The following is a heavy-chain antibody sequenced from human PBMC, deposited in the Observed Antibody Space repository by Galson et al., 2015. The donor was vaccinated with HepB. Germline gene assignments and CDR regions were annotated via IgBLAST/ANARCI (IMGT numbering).Heavy chain of an antibody. CDR2: IYYSGST. D-gene: IGHD4-23*01. CDR1: GGFISSYY. J-gene: IGHJ4*02. CDR3: ARHTTVVTDSDY. V-gene: IGHV4-59*08. Sequence: ETLSLTCTVSGGFISSYYWSWIRQPPGKGLEWIGYIYYSGSTNYNPSLKSRVTISVDTSKNQFSLKLSSVTAADTAVYYCARHTTVVTDSDYWGQGTLVTVSS.